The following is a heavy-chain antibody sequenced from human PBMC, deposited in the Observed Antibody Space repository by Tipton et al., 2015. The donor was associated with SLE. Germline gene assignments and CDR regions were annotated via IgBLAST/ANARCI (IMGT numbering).Heavy chain of an antibody. CDR1: GGSISSSSYY. V-gene: IGHV4-39*07. Sequence: TLSLTCTVSGGSISSSSYYWGWIRQPPGKGLEWIGSIYYSGSTYYNPSLKSRVTISVDTSKNQFSLKLSSVTAADTAVYYCARATSSWDYYYYYMDVWGKGTTVTVSS. CDR3: ARATSSWDYYYYYMDV. D-gene: IGHD6-13*01. J-gene: IGHJ6*03. CDR2: IYYSGST.